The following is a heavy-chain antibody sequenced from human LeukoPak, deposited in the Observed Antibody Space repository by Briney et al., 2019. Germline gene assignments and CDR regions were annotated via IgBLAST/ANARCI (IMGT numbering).Heavy chain of an antibody. CDR1: GFTFSSYS. CDR2: ISSSSSYI. V-gene: IGHV3-21*01. J-gene: IGHJ4*02. Sequence: GGSLRLSCAASGFTFSSYSMNWVRQAPGKGLEWVSSISSSSSYIYYADSVKGRFTISRDNAKNSLYLQMNSLRAEDTAVYYCARDYDSSGYSNFSDYWGQGTLVTVSS. D-gene: IGHD3-22*01. CDR3: ARDYDSSGYSNFSDY.